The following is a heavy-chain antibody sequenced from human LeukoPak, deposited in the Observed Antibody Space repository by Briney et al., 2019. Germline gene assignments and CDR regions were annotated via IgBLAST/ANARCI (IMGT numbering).Heavy chain of an antibody. CDR2: IIPIFGTA. J-gene: IGHJ4*02. D-gene: IGHD4-17*01. CDR1: GGTFSSYA. CDR3: ARDGDYYIDY. Sequence: ASVKVSCKASGGTFSSYAISWVRQAPGQGLEWTGRIIPIFGTANYAQKFQGRVTITADKSTSTAYMELSSLRSEDTAVYYCARDGDYYIDYWGQGTLVTVSS. V-gene: IGHV1-69*06.